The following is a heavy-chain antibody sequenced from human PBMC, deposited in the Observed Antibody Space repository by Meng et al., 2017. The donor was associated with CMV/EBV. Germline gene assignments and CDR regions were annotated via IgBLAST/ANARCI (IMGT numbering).Heavy chain of an antibody. J-gene: IGHJ5*02. V-gene: IGHV5-51*01. D-gene: IGHD1-7*01. CDR1: GYSFTNYW. CDR2: IYPSDSDT. CDR3: ARQGNSGGDWLDP. Sequence: GESLKISCQASGYSFTNYWIGWVRQTPGKGLEWMGIIYPSDSDTRYSPSFQGQVSMSVDKSINTAYLKGSSLKASDSAMYYCARQGNSGGDWLDPWGQGTPVTVSS.